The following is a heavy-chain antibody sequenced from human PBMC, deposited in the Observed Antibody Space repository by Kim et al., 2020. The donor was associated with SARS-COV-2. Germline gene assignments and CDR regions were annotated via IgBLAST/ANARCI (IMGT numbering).Heavy chain of an antibody. D-gene: IGHD2-21*02. V-gene: IGHV1-3*01. CDR3: ARRVVVTAIDAFDI. J-gene: IGHJ3*02. Sequence: SQKFQGRVTITRDTSASTAYMELSSLRSEDTAVYYCARRVVVTAIDAFDIWGQGTMVTVSS.